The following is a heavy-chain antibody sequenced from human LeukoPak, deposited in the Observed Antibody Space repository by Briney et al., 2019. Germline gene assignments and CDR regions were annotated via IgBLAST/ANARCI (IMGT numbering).Heavy chain of an antibody. CDR1: DYTFTGYH. J-gene: IGHJ4*02. D-gene: IGHD6-6*01. Sequence: GASLKVSCKASDYTFTGYHMHWVRQAPGQGLEWMGWINPNSGDTNYAQKFQGRVTMTRDTAISTAYMELSSLRSDDTAVYYCASGPSDLGSSSQYWGQGTLVTVSS. CDR2: INPNSGDT. V-gene: IGHV1-2*02. CDR3: ASGPSDLGSSSQY.